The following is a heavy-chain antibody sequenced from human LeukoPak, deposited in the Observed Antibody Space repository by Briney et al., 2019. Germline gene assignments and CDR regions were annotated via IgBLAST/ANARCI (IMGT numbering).Heavy chain of an antibody. J-gene: IGHJ5*02. Sequence: GGSLRLSCAVSGFTFSSYWMHWVRQAPGKGLVLVSRINSDGSSTSYAASVKGRFTISRDNAKNTLYLQMNSLRAEDTAVYYCAILAVAGPQGPWGQGTLVTVSS. V-gene: IGHV3-74*01. CDR1: GFTFSSYW. D-gene: IGHD6-19*01. CDR2: INSDGSST. CDR3: AILAVAGPQGP.